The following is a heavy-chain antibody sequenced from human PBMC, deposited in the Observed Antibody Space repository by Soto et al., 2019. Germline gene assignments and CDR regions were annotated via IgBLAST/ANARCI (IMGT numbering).Heavy chain of an antibody. CDR3: AHRQARRWARVNTKGNNWFDP. Sequence: GSGPTLVNPTQTLTLTWTFSGFSLRTSGGGVGWIRQPPGKALEWLALIYWDDDKRYSPSLKSRLTITKDTSKNQVVLTMTNMDPVDTATYYCAHRQARRWARVNTKGNNWFDPWGQGTLVTVSS. V-gene: IGHV2-5*02. D-gene: IGHD1-26*01. CDR1: GFSLRTSGGG. J-gene: IGHJ5*02. CDR2: IYWDDDK.